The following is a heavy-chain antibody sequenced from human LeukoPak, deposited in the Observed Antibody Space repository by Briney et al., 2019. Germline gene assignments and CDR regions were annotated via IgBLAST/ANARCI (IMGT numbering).Heavy chain of an antibody. J-gene: IGHJ4*02. V-gene: IGHV4-39*01. CDR3: ARHGPESSSYDY. D-gene: IGHD6-6*01. CDR1: GGSISSSSYY. CDR2: IYYSGST. Sequence: SETLSLTCTVSGGSISSSSYYWGWIRQPPGKGLERIGSIYYSGSTYYNPSLKSRVTISVDTSKNQFSLKLSSVTAADTAVYYCARHGPESSSYDYWGQGTLVTVSS.